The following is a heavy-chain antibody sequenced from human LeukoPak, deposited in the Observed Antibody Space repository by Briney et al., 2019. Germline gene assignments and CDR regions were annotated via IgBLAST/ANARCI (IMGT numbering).Heavy chain of an antibody. J-gene: IGHJ4*02. Sequence: PSETLSLTCAVYGGSFGGYYWSWIRQPPGKGLEWIGEINHSGSTNYNPSLESRVTISVDTSKNQFSLKLSSVTAADTAVYYCARGRGWLVGARSIDYWSQGTLVTVSS. D-gene: IGHD6-19*01. CDR2: INHSGST. V-gene: IGHV4-34*01. CDR3: ARGRGWLVGARSIDY. CDR1: GGSFGGYY.